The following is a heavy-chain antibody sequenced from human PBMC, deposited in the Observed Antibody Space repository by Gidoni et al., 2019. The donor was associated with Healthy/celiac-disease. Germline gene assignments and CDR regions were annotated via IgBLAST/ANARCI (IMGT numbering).Heavy chain of an antibody. CDR1: GFTFSSYG. Sequence: QVQLVESGGGVVQPGGSLRLSCAASGFTFSSYGMHGVSQAPGKGLEWGALIRYDGSNKDYADSVKGRFTISRDNSKNTLYLQMNSLRAEYTAVYYCAKDGYWQGHIGYYGMDVWGQGTTVTVSS. CDR3: AKDGYWQGHIGYYGMDV. CDR2: IRYDGSNK. V-gene: IGHV3-30*02. D-gene: IGHD5-12*01. J-gene: IGHJ6*02.